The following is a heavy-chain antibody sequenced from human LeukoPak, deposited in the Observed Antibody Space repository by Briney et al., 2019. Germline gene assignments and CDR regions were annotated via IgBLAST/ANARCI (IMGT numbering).Heavy chain of an antibody. Sequence: GGSLRLSCAASGFTFSSYSVNWVRQAPGKGLEWVSSISSSSSYIYYADSVKGRFTISRDNAKNSLYLQMNSLRAEDTAVYYCARDPRLTYYYDSSGYRGIDYWGQGTLVTVSS. D-gene: IGHD3-22*01. V-gene: IGHV3-21*01. CDR1: GFTFSSYS. J-gene: IGHJ4*02. CDR2: ISSSSSYI. CDR3: ARDPRLTYYYDSSGYRGIDY.